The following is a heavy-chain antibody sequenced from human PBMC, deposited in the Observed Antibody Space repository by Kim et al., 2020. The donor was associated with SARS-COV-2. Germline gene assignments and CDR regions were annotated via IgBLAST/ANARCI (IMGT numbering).Heavy chain of an antibody. D-gene: IGHD3-22*01. J-gene: IGHJ4*02. CDR1: GFTFSSYS. Sequence: GGSLRLSCAASGFTFSSYSMNWVRQAPGKGLEWVSYISSSSSTIYYADSVKGRFTISRDNAKNSLYLQMNSLRDEDTAVYYCARDPKDRYYDSPPPYYFDYWGQGTLVTVSS. V-gene: IGHV3-48*02. CDR2: ISSSSSTI. CDR3: ARDPKDRYYDSPPPYYFDY.